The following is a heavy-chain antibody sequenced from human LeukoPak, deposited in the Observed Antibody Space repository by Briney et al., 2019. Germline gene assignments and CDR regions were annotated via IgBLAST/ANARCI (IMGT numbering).Heavy chain of an antibody. CDR3: ARSIVVVPAVDDY. CDR1: GFTFSSYA. J-gene: IGHJ4*02. D-gene: IGHD2-2*01. Sequence: GGSLRLSCAASGFTFSSYAMHWVRQAPGKGLEGVAVISYDGSNKYYADSVKGRFTISRDNSKNTLYLQMNSLRAEDTAVYYCARSIVVVPAVDDYWGQGTLVTVSS. CDR2: ISYDGSNK. V-gene: IGHV3-30*04.